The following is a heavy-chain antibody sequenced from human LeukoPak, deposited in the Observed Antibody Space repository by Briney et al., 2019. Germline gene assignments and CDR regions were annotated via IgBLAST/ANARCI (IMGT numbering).Heavy chain of an antibody. CDR2: IWYDGSNK. J-gene: IGHJ3*02. CDR3: ARGGNGSGSNYNGLDTFDI. V-gene: IGHV3-33*01. D-gene: IGHD3-10*01. Sequence: PGRSLRLSCEASGFSFSSYGLHWVRQAPGKGLEWVADIWYDGSNKYYGDSVEGRFTISRDNSKNTLYLQMNSLRAEDTAVYYCARGGNGSGSNYNGLDTFDIWGRGTMVTVSS. CDR1: GFSFSSYG.